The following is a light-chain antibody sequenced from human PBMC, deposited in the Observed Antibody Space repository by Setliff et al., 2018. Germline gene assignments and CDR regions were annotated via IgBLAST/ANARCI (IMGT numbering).Light chain of an antibody. CDR3: SSYTSSSTFG. CDR2: DVS. Sequence: QSVLTQPRSVSGSPGQSITISCTGTSSDVGGYNYVSWYQQHPGKAPKLMIYDVSKRPSGVSNRFSGSKSGNTASLTISGLQAEDEADYYCSSYTSSSTFGFGTGTK. V-gene: IGLV2-14*01. CDR1: SSDVGGYNY. J-gene: IGLJ1*01.